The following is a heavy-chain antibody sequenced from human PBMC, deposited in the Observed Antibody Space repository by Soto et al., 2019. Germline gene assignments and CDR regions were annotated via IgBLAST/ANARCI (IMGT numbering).Heavy chain of an antibody. V-gene: IGHV3-74*01. CDR1: GFTFSSYW. D-gene: IGHD2-15*01. Sequence: PGGSLRLSCAASGFTFSSYWMHWVRQAPGKGLVWVSRINSDGSSTSYADSVKGRFTISRDNAKNTLYLQMNSLRAEDTAVYYCARGQYCSGGSCYLNWFDPWGQGTLVTVSS. J-gene: IGHJ5*02. CDR3: ARGQYCSGGSCYLNWFDP. CDR2: INSDGSST.